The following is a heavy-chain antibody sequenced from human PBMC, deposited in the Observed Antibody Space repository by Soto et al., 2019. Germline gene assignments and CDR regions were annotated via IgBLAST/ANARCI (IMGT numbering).Heavy chain of an antibody. CDR2: INDSGST. Sequence: QVQLQQWGAGLLKPSETLSLNCSVFAGSFSGFYWSWIRQAPGKGLEWIGEINDSGSTNYSPSLKSRVFISVDTSRKQFSLELRSLTAADTAVYLCAQGRGAARLLFWGQGTLVTVSS. J-gene: IGHJ4*02. CDR1: AGSFSGFY. V-gene: IGHV4-34*01. D-gene: IGHD6-6*01. CDR3: AQGRGAARLLF.